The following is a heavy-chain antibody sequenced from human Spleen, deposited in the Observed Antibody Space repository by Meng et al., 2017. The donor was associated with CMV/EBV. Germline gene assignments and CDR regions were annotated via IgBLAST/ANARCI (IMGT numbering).Heavy chain of an antibody. Sequence: GGSLRLSCAASGFTFSSYEMKWVRQAPGKGLEWVSYISTSGGTISYADSVRGRFTISRDYAKNSLYLQMNSLRAEDTAVYYCATARATYFDYWGQGILVTVSS. CDR1: GFTFSSYE. V-gene: IGHV3-48*03. CDR2: ISTSGGTI. J-gene: IGHJ4*02. CDR3: ATARATYFDY.